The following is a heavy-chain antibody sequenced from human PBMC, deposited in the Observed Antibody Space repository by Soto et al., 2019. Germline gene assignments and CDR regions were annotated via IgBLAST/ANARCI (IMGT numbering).Heavy chain of an antibody. CDR2: IFYSGST. Sequence: SETLSLPRTVSCGSTSRSSYFLGWVRQPPGKGLEWLGSIFYSGSTYSNPSLKSRVTISVDTSKNQFSLKLSSVTAADTAVYYCARDGDGSGSFLAFDIWGQGTMVTVSS. V-gene: IGHV4-39*07. CDR3: ARDGDGSGSFLAFDI. J-gene: IGHJ3*02. CDR1: CGSTSRSSYF. D-gene: IGHD3-10*01.